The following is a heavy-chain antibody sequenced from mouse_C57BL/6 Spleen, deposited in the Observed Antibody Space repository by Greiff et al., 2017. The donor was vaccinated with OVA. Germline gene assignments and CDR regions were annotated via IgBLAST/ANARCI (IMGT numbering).Heavy chain of an antibody. V-gene: IGHV5-9*01. J-gene: IGHJ3*01. CDR2: ISGGGGNT. D-gene: IGHD2-1*01. Sequence: EVKLVESGGGLVKPGGSLKLSCAASGFTFSSYTMSWVRQTPEKRLEWVATISGGGGNTYYPARVRGRFTISRDNAKNTLYLQMSSLRSEDTALYYCAREGIYYGNYGFAYWGQGTLVTVSA. CDR1: GFTFSSYT. CDR3: AREGIYYGNYGFAY.